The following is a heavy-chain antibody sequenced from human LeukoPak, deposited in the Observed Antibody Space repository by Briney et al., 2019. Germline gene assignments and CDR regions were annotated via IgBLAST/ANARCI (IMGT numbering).Heavy chain of an antibody. V-gene: IGHV1-18*01. J-gene: IGHJ4*02. D-gene: IGHD3-10*01. CDR3: ARDGSGVWFDY. Sequence: ASVEVSCKASNCTFTSYGISWVRQAPGQGLEWMAWINAYNGDTNYAQKFQGRVTLTTDTSTSTAYMELRSLRSDDTAVYYCARDGSGVWFDYWGQGTLVTVSS. CDR1: NCTFTSYG. CDR2: INAYNGDT.